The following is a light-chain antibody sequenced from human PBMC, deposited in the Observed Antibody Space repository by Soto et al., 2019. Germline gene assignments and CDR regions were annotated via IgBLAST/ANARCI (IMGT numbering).Light chain of an antibody. CDR2: AAS. Sequence: DIQMPQSPSTLSASVGESVIITCRASQSISSWLAWYQQKPGKAPKLLIYAASSLQSGVPSRFSGSGYGTDFTLTISSLQPEEWATDYCQQANSFPITCGQGTRLEIK. V-gene: IGKV1-12*01. CDR1: QSISSW. J-gene: IGKJ5*01. CDR3: QQANSFPIT.